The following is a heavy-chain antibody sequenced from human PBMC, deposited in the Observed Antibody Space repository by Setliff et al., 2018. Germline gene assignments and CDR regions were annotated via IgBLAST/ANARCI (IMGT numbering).Heavy chain of an antibody. CDR1: GYTFTTYA. D-gene: IGHD3-16*01. J-gene: IGHJ4*02. CDR2: ISPYSGET. Sequence: ASVKVSCKTSGYTFTTYAISWMRQAPGQGLEWMGWISPYSGETNYAQKFQDRLSVTADTSSKTTYMELRSLTSDDTAVYFCTRSRAPRVVLAADFDFWGQGTLVTVS. V-gene: IGHV1-18*01. CDR3: TRSRAPRVVLAADFDF.